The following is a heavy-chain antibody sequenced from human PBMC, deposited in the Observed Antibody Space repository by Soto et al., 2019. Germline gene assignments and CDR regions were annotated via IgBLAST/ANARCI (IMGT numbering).Heavy chain of an antibody. D-gene: IGHD6-19*01. J-gene: IGHJ6*02. CDR1: RVAFSKFI. CDR2: IIPIFGTA. V-gene: IGHV1-69*13. Sequence: SVKVSCKTSRVAFSKFIVTWVRQAPGLGLEWVGGIIPIFGTANYAQKFQGRVTITADESTSTSYMEVNNLRSEDTAVYYCAKVRYSSPMGYYYGMDVWGQGTTVTVSS. CDR3: AKVRYSSPMGYYYGMDV.